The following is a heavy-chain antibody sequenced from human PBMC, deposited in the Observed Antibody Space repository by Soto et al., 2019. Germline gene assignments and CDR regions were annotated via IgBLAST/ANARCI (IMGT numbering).Heavy chain of an antibody. J-gene: IGHJ3*02. Sequence: QLQLQESGPGLVKPSETLSLTCTVSGGSISSSSYYWGWIRQPPGKGLEWIGSIYYSGSTYYNPSLKSRVTISVDTSKNQFSLKLSSVTAADTAVYYCARHIQWLGLGPRDDAFDIWGQGTMVTVSS. D-gene: IGHD6-19*01. V-gene: IGHV4-39*01. CDR3: ARHIQWLGLGPRDDAFDI. CDR2: IYYSGST. CDR1: GGSISSSSYY.